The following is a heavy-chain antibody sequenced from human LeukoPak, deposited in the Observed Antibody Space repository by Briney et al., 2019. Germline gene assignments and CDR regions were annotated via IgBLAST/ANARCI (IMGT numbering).Heavy chain of an antibody. Sequence: PGGSLRLSCAASGFTFSSYWMSWVRQTPGKGLEWVANIKQDGSEKYYVDSVKGRFTISRDNAKNSLYLQMNSLRAEDTAVYYCARDCSGWYVAALAPAPCDYWGQGTLVTVSS. CDR2: IKQDGSEK. J-gene: IGHJ4*02. V-gene: IGHV3-7*01. CDR1: GFTFSSYW. D-gene: IGHD6-19*01. CDR3: ARDCSGWYVAALAPAPCDY.